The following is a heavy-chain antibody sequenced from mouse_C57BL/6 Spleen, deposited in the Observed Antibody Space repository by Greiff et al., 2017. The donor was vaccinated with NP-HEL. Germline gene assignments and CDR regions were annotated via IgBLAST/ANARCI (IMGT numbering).Heavy chain of an antibody. CDR3: ARQGGQLEYYFDY. Sequence: DVMLVESGGGLVKPGGSLKLSCAASGFTFSSYTMSWVRQTPEKRLEWVATISGGGGNTYYPDSVKGRFTISRDNAKNTLYLQMSSLRSEDTALYYCARQGGQLEYYFDYWGQGTTLTVSS. V-gene: IGHV5-9*01. J-gene: IGHJ2*01. D-gene: IGHD3-2*01. CDR2: ISGGGGNT. CDR1: GFTFSSYT.